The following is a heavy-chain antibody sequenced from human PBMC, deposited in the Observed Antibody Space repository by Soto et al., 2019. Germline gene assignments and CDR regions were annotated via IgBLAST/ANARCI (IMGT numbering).Heavy chain of an antibody. Sequence: SETLSLTCTISGGSINGYYWSWIRQPPGKGLEWIGYVYYTGTTKYNPSLESRVTISADTSKNQFSLRLTSVTAADTAVYYCATGHTYMWQYWGQGILVTVSS. D-gene: IGHD1-20*01. J-gene: IGHJ4*02. CDR2: VYYTGTT. CDR3: ATGHTYMWQY. CDR1: GGSINGYY. V-gene: IGHV4-59*12.